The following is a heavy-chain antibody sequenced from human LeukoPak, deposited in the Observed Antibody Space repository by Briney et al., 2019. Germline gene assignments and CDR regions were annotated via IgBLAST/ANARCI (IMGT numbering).Heavy chain of an antibody. CDR3: AKDLHTTGYGHGIDP. CDR1: GFTFYDYN. J-gene: IGHJ5*02. CDR2: IKWDGTIT. Sequence: HPGGSLRLSCAASGFTFYDYNMHWVRQAPGQGLGWGSLIKWDGTITYYADSVKGRFTISRDNSKNSLYLHMNSLKTEDTALYYCAKDLHTTGYGHGIDPWGQGTLVTVSS. V-gene: IGHV3-43*01. D-gene: IGHD3-9*01.